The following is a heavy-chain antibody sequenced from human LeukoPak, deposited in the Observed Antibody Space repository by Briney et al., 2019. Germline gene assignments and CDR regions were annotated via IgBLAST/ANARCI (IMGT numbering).Heavy chain of an antibody. D-gene: IGHD3-3*01. CDR2: ISDSGGTI. J-gene: IGHJ4*02. CDR3: AKPFGFLEWLYGGYYDS. V-gene: IGHV3-23*01. Sequence: GGSLRLSCAASGFTFGTYSMTWVSQAPGKGLEWVSSISDSGGTIYFADSVKGRFTISRDNSKNTLYMQMNTLRAEDTAVYYCAKPFGFLEWLYGGYYDSWGQGAHVTVSS. CDR1: GFTFGTYS.